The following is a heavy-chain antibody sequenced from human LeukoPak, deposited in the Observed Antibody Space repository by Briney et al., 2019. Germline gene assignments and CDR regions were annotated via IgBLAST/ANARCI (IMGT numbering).Heavy chain of an antibody. J-gene: IGHJ3*02. Sequence: GGSLRLSCAASGFTFSNYWMNWVRQAPGKGLEWVSSIGSRSTSIYYADSVKGRFTISRDNAKNSLYLQMNSLRAEDTAVNYCARESSESFDIWGQGTVVTVS. CDR2: IGSRSTSI. D-gene: IGHD6-25*01. CDR3: ARESSESFDI. V-gene: IGHV3-21*01. CDR1: GFTFSNYW.